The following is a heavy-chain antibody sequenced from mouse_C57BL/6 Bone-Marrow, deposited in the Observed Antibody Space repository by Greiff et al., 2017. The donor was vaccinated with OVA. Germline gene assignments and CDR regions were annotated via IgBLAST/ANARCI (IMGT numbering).Heavy chain of an antibody. CDR3: SKKGGICFDY. J-gene: IGHJ2*01. CDR1: GYTFTSYW. V-gene: IGHV1-59*01. Sequence: VQLQQPGAELVRPGTSVKLSCKASGYTFTSYWMHWVKQRPGQGLEWIGVIDPSDSYTNYNQKFKGKATLTVDTSSSTAYMQLSSLTSEDSAVFDCSKKGGICFDYWGQGTTLTVSA. CDR2: IDPSDSYT.